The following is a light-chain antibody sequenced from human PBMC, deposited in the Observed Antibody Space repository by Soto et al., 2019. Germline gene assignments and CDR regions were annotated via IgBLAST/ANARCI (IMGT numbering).Light chain of an antibody. J-gene: IGKJ1*01. CDR1: QRVSIY. CDR3: EQRSDWPPS. V-gene: IGKV3-11*01. CDR2: DAS. Sequence: EIVLTQSPATLSLSPGERATLSCRASQRVSIYLAWYQQKPGQAPRLLIYDASNRATGIPARFSGSGSGTDFKLTISRLEPEDFAVYYCEQRSDWPPSVGQGTEVEVK.